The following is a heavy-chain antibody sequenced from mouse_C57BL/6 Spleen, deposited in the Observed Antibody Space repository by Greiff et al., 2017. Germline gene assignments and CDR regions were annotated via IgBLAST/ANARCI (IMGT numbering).Heavy chain of an antibody. V-gene: IGHV1-53*01. CDR3: ARGDGYTYFDV. J-gene: IGHJ1*03. Sequence: AQGLEWTGNINPSNGGTNYNEKFKSKATLTVDKSSSTAYMQLSSLTSEDSAVYYCARGDGYTYFDVWGTGTTVTVSS. D-gene: IGHD2-3*01. CDR2: INPSNGGT.